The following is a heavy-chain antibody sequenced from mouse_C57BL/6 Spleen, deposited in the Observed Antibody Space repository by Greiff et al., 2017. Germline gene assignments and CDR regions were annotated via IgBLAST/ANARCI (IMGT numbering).Heavy chain of an antibody. J-gene: IGHJ1*03. CDR1: GYTFTDYY. D-gene: IGHD2-3*01. V-gene: IGHV1-26*01. CDR2: INPNNGGT. CDR3: ARGDGYYEGWYFDV. Sequence: QLQQSGPELVKPGASVKISCKASGYTFTDYYMNWVKQSHGKSLEWIGDINPNNGGTSYNQKFKGKATLTVDKSSSTAYMELRSLTSEDSAVYYCARGDGYYEGWYFDVWGTGTTVTVSS.